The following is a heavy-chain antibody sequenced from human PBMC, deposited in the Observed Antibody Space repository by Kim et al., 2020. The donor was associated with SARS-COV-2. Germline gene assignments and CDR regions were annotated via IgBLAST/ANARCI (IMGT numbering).Heavy chain of an antibody. Sequence: ASVKVSCKASGYTFTSYGISWVRQAPGQGLEWMGWISAYNGNTNYAQKLQGRVTMTTDTSTSTAYMELRSLRSDDTAVYYCARVGRGFGELFYFDYWGQGTLVTASS. CDR2: ISAYNGNT. CDR1: GYTFTSYG. CDR3: ARVGRGFGELFYFDY. V-gene: IGHV1-18*04. J-gene: IGHJ4*02. D-gene: IGHD3-10*01.